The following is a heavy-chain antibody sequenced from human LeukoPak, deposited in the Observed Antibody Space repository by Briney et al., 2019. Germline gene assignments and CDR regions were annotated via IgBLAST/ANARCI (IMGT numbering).Heavy chain of an antibody. V-gene: IGHV1-46*01. CDR1: GYTFTSYY. Sequence: ASVKVSCKASGYTFTSYYMHWVRQAPGQGLEWMGIINPSGGSTSYAQKFQGRVTMTRDMSTSTVYMELSSLRSDDTAVYYCARAPVTTRRRMDVWGKGTTVTVSS. J-gene: IGHJ6*03. D-gene: IGHD4-17*01. CDR2: INPSGGST. CDR3: ARAPVTTRRRMDV.